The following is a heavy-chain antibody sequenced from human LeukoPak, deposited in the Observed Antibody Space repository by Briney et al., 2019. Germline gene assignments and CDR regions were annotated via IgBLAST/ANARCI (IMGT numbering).Heavy chain of an antibody. J-gene: IGHJ5*02. CDR2: IYTSGST. CDR3: ARSLGIGYSSGWYGQNWFDP. D-gene: IGHD6-19*01. V-gene: IGHV4-4*07. CDR1: GGSISSYY. Sequence: SATLSLTCTVSGGSISSYYWSWIRQPAGKGLEWIGRIYTSGSTNYNPSLKSRVTISVDKSKNQFSLKLSSVTAADTAVYYCARSLGIGYSSGWYGQNWFDPWGQGTLVTVSS.